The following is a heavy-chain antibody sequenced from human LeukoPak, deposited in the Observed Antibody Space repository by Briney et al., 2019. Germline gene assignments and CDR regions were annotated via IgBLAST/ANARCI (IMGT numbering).Heavy chain of an antibody. CDR2: INPNNGAT. CDR1: GYTFTGYY. V-gene: IGHV1-2*02. Sequence: GASVKVSCKASGYTFTGYYTHWVRQAPGQGLEWMGWINPNNGATNYAQKFQGRVTMTRDTSISTAYMELIRLKSDDTAVYYCARNFLWLLAATRDDRTDDSWGQGTLVTVSS. J-gene: IGHJ4*02. D-gene: IGHD6-19*01. CDR3: ARNFLWLLAATRDDRTDDS.